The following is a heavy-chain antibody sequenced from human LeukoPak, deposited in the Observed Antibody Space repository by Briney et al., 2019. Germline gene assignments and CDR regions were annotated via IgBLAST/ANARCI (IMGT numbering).Heavy chain of an antibody. V-gene: IGHV1-69*06. Sequence: SVKVCCKASGGIFSRYAISWLREAPGQGLEWMGGIIPFFGTANYAQKFQGRVTITADKSQSTAYMELNSLRSEDKAVYYCARRGNSDTTVTTHEPHWYCQLWGGGTRDTVSS. CDR2: IIPFFGTA. J-gene: IGHJ2*01. CDR1: GGIFSRYA. CDR3: ARRGNSDTTVTTHEPHWYCQL. D-gene: IGHD4-17*01.